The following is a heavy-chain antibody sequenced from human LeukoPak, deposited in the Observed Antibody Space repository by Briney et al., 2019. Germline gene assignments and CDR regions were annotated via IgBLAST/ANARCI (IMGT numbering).Heavy chain of an antibody. V-gene: IGHV3-23*01. CDR2: LSSSGGDT. J-gene: IGHJ4*02. CDR1: GFTFSNYA. CDR3: AKAGTGTNMIFDY. Sequence: QSRGSLRLSCAASGFTFSNYAMSWVRQAPAKGLEWVSALSSSGGDTFYAGSVKGRFTISRDTSKNTLYLQMYSLRAEDTAVYYCAKAGTGTNMIFDYWGQGTLVTVSS. D-gene: IGHD1-1*01.